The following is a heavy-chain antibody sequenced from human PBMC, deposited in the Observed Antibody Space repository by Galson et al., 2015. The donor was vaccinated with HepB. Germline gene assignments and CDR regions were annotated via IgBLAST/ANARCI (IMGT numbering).Heavy chain of an antibody. Sequence: SLRLSCAVSGFTLNSYGMHWVRQAPGKGLEWVAFIWYDARNKYYADSVKGRFTISRDNSKNTLYLQMNSLRAEDTAVYYCVRDRPTEYYYDSYGYAYYFDYWGQGTLVTVSS. D-gene: IGHD3-22*01. J-gene: IGHJ4*02. V-gene: IGHV3-30*02. CDR3: VRDRPTEYYYDSYGYAYYFDY. CDR1: GFTLNSYG. CDR2: IWYDARNK.